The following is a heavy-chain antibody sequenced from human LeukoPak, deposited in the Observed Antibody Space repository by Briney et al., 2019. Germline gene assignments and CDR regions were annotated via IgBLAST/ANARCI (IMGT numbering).Heavy chain of an antibody. CDR1: GFTFSSYA. D-gene: IGHD2-15*01. V-gene: IGHV3-23*01. J-gene: IGHJ4*02. CDR3: AKDQVWSGYCSGGSCYSDGLFDY. Sequence: GGSLRRSCAASGFTFSSYAMSWVRQAPGKGLEWVSAISGSGGSTYYADSVKGRFTISRDNSKNTLYLQMNSLRAEDTAVYYCAKDQVWSGYCSGGSCYSDGLFDYWGQGTLVTVSS. CDR2: ISGSGGST.